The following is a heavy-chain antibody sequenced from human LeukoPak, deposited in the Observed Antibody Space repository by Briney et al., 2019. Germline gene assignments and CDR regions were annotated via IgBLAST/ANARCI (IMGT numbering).Heavy chain of an antibody. D-gene: IGHD2-2*01. CDR1: GYSFSDYW. V-gene: IGHV5-51*01. CDR3: ARHLSSITSCPHY. J-gene: IGHJ4*02. CDR2: IYPGDPDT. Sequence: GESLKISCKGSGYSFSDYWIGWVRQMPGKGLELMGIIYPGDPDTRYRPSFQGQVTISADKSISTAYLQWSSLKASDTAIYYCARHLSSITSCPHYWGQGTLVTVSS.